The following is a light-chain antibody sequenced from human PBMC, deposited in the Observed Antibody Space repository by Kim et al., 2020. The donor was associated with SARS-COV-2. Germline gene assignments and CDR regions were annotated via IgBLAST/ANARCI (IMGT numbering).Light chain of an antibody. CDR2: EAS. CDR1: QDISSW. J-gene: IGKJ4*01. CDR3: QQAHSFPLT. V-gene: IGKV1D-12*01. Sequence: ASVGDRVTITCRASQDISSWLAWYQQKPGKAPKVLIYEASNLQSGVPSRFSGSGSGTDFTLTINSPQPEDFATYYCQQAHSFPLTFGGGTKVDIK.